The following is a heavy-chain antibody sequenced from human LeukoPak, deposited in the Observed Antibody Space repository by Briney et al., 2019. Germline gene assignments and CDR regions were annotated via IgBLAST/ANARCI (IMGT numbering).Heavy chain of an antibody. CDR3: ARVDSSGWFTSFDL. D-gene: IGHD6-19*01. V-gene: IGHV4-34*01. J-gene: IGHJ2*01. Sequence: INHSGSTNYNPSLKSRVTISVDTSKNQFSLKLSSVAAADTAVYYCARVDSSGWFTSFDLWGRGTLVTVSS. CDR2: INHSGST.